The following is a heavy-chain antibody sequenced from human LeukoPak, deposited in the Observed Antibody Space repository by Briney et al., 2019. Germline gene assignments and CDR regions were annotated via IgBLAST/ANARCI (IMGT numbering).Heavy chain of an antibody. V-gene: IGHV1-69*01. CDR2: IIPIFGTA. Sequence: ASVKVSCKASGGTFSSYAISWVRQAPGQGLEWMGGIIPIFGTANYAQKFQGRVTITADESTSTAYMELSSLRSEDTAVNYCATAQGWLQFDYYYMDVWGKGTTVTVSS. D-gene: IGHD5-24*01. CDR1: GGTFSSYA. CDR3: ATAQGWLQFDYYYMDV. J-gene: IGHJ6*03.